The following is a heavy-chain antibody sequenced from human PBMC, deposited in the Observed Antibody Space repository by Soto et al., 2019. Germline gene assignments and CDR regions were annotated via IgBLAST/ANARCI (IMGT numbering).Heavy chain of an antibody. CDR2: INTKNGRT. Sequence: ASVKVSCKASGYTFTRSGISWVRQAPGQGLEWMGWINTKNGRTSYAQRFQDRVTMTTNTSTNSAFIEVRILTSDDTAVYYCASGPGFLRIDFDHWGQGTLVTVSS. CDR3: ASGPGFLRIDFDH. V-gene: IGHV1-18*01. D-gene: IGHD3-3*01. J-gene: IGHJ4*02. CDR1: GYTFTRSG.